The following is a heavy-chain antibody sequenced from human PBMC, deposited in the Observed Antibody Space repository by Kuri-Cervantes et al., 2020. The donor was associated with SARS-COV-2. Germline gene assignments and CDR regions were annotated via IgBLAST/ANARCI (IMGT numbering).Heavy chain of an antibody. J-gene: IGHJ3*02. Sequence: GESLKISCAASGFTVSSNYMSWVRQAPGKGLEWVSVIYSGGSTYYADSVKGRFTISRDNSKNTLYLQMNSLRAEDTAVYYCAKDSKLGDLGDAFDIWGQGTMVTVSS. V-gene: IGHV3-66*02. CDR3: AKDSKLGDLGDAFDI. D-gene: IGHD7-27*01. CDR2: IYSGGST. CDR1: GFTVSSNY.